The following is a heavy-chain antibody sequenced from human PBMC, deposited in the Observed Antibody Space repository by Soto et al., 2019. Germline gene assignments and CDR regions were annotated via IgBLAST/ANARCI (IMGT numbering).Heavy chain of an antibody. V-gene: IGHV1-3*01. CDR1: GYTFTSYA. J-gene: IGHJ6*03. CDR3: ARVREDVVVVAATHYYYYMDV. D-gene: IGHD2-15*01. CDR2: INAGNGNT. Sequence: QVQLVQSGAEVKKPGASVKVSCKASGYTFTSYAMHWVRQAPGQRLEWMGWINAGNGNTKYSQKFQGRVTITRDTSASTAYMELSSLRSEDTAVYYCARVREDVVVVAATHYYYYMDVWGKGTTVTVSS.